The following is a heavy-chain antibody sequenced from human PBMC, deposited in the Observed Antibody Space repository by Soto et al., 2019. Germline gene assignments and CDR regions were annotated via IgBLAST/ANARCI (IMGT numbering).Heavy chain of an antibody. CDR2: IYYSGST. CDR1: GGSISSYY. Sequence: SETLSLTCTVSGGSISSYYWSWIRQPPGKGLEWIGYIYYSGSTNYNPSLKSRVTISVDTSKNQFSLKLSSVTAADTAVYYCARDHWGYSSGWYSDYWGQGTLVTVPQ. J-gene: IGHJ4*02. D-gene: IGHD6-19*01. CDR3: ARDHWGYSSGWYSDY. V-gene: IGHV4-59*01.